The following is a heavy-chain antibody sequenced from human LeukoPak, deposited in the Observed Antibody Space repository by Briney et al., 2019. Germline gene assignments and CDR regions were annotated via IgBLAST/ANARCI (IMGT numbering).Heavy chain of an antibody. D-gene: IGHD1-1*01. CDR1: GGSFSGYY. CDR2: INHSGST. Sequence: SETLSLTWAVYGGSFSGYYWSWIRQPPGKGLEWIGEINHSGSTNYNPSLKSRVTISVDTSKNQFSLKLSSVTAADTAVYYCASPTGTFDYWGQGTLVTVSS. CDR3: ASPTGTFDY. V-gene: IGHV4-34*01. J-gene: IGHJ4*02.